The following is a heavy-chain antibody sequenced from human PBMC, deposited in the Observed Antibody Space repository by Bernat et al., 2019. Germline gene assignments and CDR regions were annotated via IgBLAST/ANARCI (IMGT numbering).Heavy chain of an antibody. J-gene: IGHJ5*02. CDR2: IFYTGTT. D-gene: IGHD3-10*01. CDR3: ARVAAYGWRSFDP. CDR1: GGSIVSYY. V-gene: IGHV4-59*01. Sequence: QVQLQESGPGLVKPSETLSLTCTVSGGSIVSYYWSWIRQPPGKGLECIGYIFYTGTTTYNPSLKSRVIISVDTSKNQFSLKLSSVTAADTAAYYCARVAAYGWRSFDPWGQGTLVTVSS.